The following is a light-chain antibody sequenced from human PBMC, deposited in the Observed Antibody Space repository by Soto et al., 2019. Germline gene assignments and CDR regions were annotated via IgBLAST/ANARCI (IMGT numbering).Light chain of an antibody. V-gene: IGKV3-15*01. J-gene: IGKJ1*01. CDR1: QSVSSN. CDR2: GAS. CDR3: HQYNNWPPWT. Sequence: ETVMTQSPVTLSLSPGEGATLSCRASQSVSSNLAWYQKKPGQAPRLLIYGASTRAAGVPARFSGSGSGTEFTLTISSLQSEDFAVYYCHQYNNWPPWTFGQGTKVEIK.